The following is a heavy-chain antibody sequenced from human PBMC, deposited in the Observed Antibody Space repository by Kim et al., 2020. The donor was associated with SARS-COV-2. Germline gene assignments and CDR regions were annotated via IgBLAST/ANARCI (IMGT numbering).Heavy chain of an antibody. J-gene: IGHJ4*02. D-gene: IGHD6-19*01. V-gene: IGHV3-11*04. Sequence: ADSVKGRFTISRDNAKNSLYLQMNSLRAEDTAVYYCARASSGWYGDYFDYWGQGTLVTVSS. CDR3: ARASSGWYGDYFDY.